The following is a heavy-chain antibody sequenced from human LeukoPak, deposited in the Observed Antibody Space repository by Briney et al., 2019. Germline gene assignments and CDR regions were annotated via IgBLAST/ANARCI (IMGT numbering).Heavy chain of an antibody. CDR3: ARAVREYSYGYV. CDR2: IIPIFGTA. D-gene: IGHD5-18*01. J-gene: IGHJ6*02. CDR1: GGTFSSYA. V-gene: IGHV1-69*06. Sequence: GASVKVSCKASGGTFSSYAISWVRQAPGQGLEWMGGIIPIFGTANYAQKFQGGVTITADKSTSTAYMELSSLRSEDTAVYYCARAVREYSYGYVWGQGTTVTVSS.